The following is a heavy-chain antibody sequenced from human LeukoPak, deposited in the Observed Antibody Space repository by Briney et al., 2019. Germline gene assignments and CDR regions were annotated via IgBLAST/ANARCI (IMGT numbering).Heavy chain of an antibody. D-gene: IGHD3-22*01. J-gene: IGHJ4*02. CDR3: AKGPYYDSSGYYLDY. Sequence: GASVKVSCKASGGTFSSYAISWVRQAPGQGLEWMGGIIPIFGTANYAQKFQGRATITADESTSTAYMELSSLRSEDTAVYYCAKGPYYDSSGYYLDYWGQGTLVTVSS. CDR2: IIPIFGTA. CDR1: GGTFSSYA. V-gene: IGHV1-69*13.